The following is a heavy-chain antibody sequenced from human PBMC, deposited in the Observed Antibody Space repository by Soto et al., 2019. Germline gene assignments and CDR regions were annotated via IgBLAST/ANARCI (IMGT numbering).Heavy chain of an antibody. CDR2: IFHSGRT. Sequence: QVQLQESGPGLVEPSQTLSLTCTVSGGSITNSYYYWSWVRQNPGKGLEWIGHIFHSGRTYYNPSLTGRISILVDTSMNKFSLNLNSVTAADTAVYYCARWVEVSLDYFDSWGQGIPVTVSS. V-gene: IGHV4-31*03. CDR1: GGSITNSYYY. J-gene: IGHJ4*02. CDR3: ARWVEVSLDYFDS. D-gene: IGHD2-15*01.